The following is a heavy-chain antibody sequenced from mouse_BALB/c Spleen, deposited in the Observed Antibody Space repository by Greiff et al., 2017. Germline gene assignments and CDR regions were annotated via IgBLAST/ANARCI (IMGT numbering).Heavy chain of an antibody. CDR2: INPNNGVT. J-gene: IGHJ2*01. D-gene: IGHD3-3*01. V-gene: IGHV1-18*01. Sequence: EVQLQQSGPELVKPGASVKIPCKASGYTFTDYNMDWVKQSHGKSLEWIGDINPNNGVTIYNQKFKGKATLTVDKSSSTVYMELRSLTSEDTAVYYCARSGHHYGGQGSTLTVSS. CDR1: GYTFTDYN. CDR3: ARSGHHY.